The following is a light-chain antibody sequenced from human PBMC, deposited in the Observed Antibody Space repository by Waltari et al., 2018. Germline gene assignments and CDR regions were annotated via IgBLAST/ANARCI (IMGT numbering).Light chain of an antibody. Sequence: EIVLTQSPGTLSLSPGERATLSCRASQSVGSNYLAWYQQKPGQAPRLLIYGASTRATGIPDRFSGSGSGTDFTLTIIRLEPEDFAVYYCQQYVSSPPMTFGQGTKVEIK. CDR2: GAS. CDR1: QSVGSNY. CDR3: QQYVSSPPMT. J-gene: IGKJ1*01. V-gene: IGKV3-20*01.